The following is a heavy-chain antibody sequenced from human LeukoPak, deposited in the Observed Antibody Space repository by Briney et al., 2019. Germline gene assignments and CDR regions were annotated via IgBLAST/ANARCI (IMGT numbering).Heavy chain of an antibody. CDR2: IFPDGQT. CDR1: GLTVNDNY. CDR3: ARANPVYGDFDY. Sequence: GESLRLSCALSGLTVNDNYMSWVRQAPGKGLEWVSLIFPDGQTYYADFVQGRFSISRDMSRNILFLDMSSLRAEDTAVFFCARANPVYGDFDYWGQGTLVTVSS. D-gene: IGHD4-17*01. V-gene: IGHV3-53*01. J-gene: IGHJ4*02.